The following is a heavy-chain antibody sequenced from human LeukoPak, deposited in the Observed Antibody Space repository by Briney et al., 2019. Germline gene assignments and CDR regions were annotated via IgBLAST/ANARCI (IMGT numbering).Heavy chain of an antibody. V-gene: IGHV1-46*01. J-gene: IGHJ4*02. Sequence: ASVKVSCKASGYTFTCYYMHWVRQAPGQGLEWMGIINPSGGSTSYAQKFQGRVTMTRDKSTSTVYMELSSLRSEDTAVYYCARDSALYYYGSGSYSFDYWGQGTLVTVSS. CDR2: INPSGGST. CDR1: GYTFTCYY. CDR3: ARDSALYYYGSGSYSFDY. D-gene: IGHD3-10*01.